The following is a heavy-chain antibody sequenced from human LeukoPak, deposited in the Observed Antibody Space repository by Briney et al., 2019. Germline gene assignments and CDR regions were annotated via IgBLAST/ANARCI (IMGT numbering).Heavy chain of an antibody. Sequence: SETLSLTCTVSGGSISSYYWSWTRQPPGKGLEWIGNIFYSGSSNYNPSLKSRVTISVDTSRNQFSLKLSSVTTADTAAYYCARDGSSSSLSYWGQGTLVTVSS. CDR3: ARDGSSSSLSY. D-gene: IGHD6-6*01. CDR2: IFYSGSS. J-gene: IGHJ4*02. V-gene: IGHV4-59*01. CDR1: GGSISSYY.